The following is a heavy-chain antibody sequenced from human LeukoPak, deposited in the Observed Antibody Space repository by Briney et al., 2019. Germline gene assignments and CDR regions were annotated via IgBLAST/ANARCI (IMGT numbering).Heavy chain of an antibody. V-gene: IGHV3-64D*06. D-gene: IGHD6-19*01. CDR2: ISSNGGST. Sequence: PGGSLRLSCSASGFTFSSYAMHWVRQAPGKGLEYVSAISSNGGSTYYADSVKGRFTISRDNSKNTLYLQMSSLRAEDTAVYYCLKDSEGYSSGWTYFDYWGQGTLVTVSS. CDR3: LKDSEGYSSGWTYFDY. CDR1: GFTFSSYA. J-gene: IGHJ4*02.